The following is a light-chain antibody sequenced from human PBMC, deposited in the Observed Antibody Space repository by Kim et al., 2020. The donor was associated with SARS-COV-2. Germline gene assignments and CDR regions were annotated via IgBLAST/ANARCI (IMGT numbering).Light chain of an antibody. V-gene: IGLV1-40*01. CDR1: RPNIGAGYD. CDR2: GNS. J-gene: IGLJ2*01. Sequence: RCTMSCSGGRPNIGAGYDYHWYQQLPGTAPKLLIYGNSKRPSGVPDRFSGSKSGTSASLAITGLQAEDEADYYCQSYDSSLSGSVFGGGTQLTVL. CDR3: QSYDSSLSGSV.